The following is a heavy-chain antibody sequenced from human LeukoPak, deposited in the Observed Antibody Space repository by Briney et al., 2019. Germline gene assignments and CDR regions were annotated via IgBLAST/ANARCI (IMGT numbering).Heavy chain of an antibody. V-gene: IGHV3-33*01. CDR2: IWYDGSNK. CDR3: VRGFNSFDV. CDR1: GFTFSSYG. J-gene: IGHJ3*01. Sequence: GGSLRLSCAASGFTFSSYGMHWVRQAPGKGLEGVAVIWYDGSNKYYADSVKGRFTISRDNSKNTLYLQMDSLRAEDTAVYYCVRGFNSFDVWGQGTMVIVSS. D-gene: IGHD2/OR15-2a*01.